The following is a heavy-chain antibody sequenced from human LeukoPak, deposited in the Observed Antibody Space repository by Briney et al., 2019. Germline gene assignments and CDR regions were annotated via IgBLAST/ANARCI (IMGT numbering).Heavy chain of an antibody. Sequence: SETLSLTCTVSGGSISSYYWNWIRQPAGKGLEWIGRIYSSGSSDYNSSFKSRVTMSVDMSKSQISLKLSSVTAADTAVYYCASGGYSSGRAFDYWGQGTLVTVSS. J-gene: IGHJ4*02. CDR3: ASGGYSSGRAFDY. CDR1: GGSISSYY. D-gene: IGHD6-19*01. CDR2: IYSSGSS. V-gene: IGHV4-4*07.